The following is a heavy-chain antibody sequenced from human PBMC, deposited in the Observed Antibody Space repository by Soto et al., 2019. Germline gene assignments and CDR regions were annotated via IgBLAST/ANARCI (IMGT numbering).Heavy chain of an antibody. J-gene: IGHJ3*02. Sequence: ASVKVSCKASGGTFSSYAISWVRQAPGQGLEWMGGIIPIFGTANYAQKFQGRVTITADGSTSTAYMELSSLRSEDTAVYYCAREGNPESHPGAFDIWGQGTMVTVSS. CDR2: IIPIFGTA. CDR1: GGTFSSYA. V-gene: IGHV1-69*13. D-gene: IGHD4-4*01. CDR3: AREGNPESHPGAFDI.